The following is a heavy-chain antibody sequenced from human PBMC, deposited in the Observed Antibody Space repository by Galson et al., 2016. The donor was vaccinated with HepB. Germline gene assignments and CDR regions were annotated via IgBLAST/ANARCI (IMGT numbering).Heavy chain of an antibody. CDR3: SRVDCSGYTCYSGTH. Sequence: SVKVSCKASGGTFRTFAINWVRQAPGQGLEWMGWISVDNGHTNHAQKFQGRVTMTADTSTGTAYMELRSLRSDDTAVYYCSRVDCSGYTCYSGTHWGQGTLVTVSS. J-gene: IGHJ4*02. CDR2: ISVDNGHT. D-gene: IGHD2-15*01. CDR1: GGTFRTFA. V-gene: IGHV1-18*01.